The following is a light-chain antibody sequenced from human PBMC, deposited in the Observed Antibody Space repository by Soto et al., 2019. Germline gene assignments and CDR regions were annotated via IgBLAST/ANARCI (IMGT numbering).Light chain of an antibody. Sequence: DIHMTQSPSTLSASVGDRVTITCRASQSLTMWLAWYQQKPGNAPNRLIYKTSSLESGVPSKVSGSGSGTEFPLTIRSLQTDEFATYYCQHRTDYSWTCGQETNVEVK. J-gene: IGKJ1*01. CDR2: KTS. CDR3: QHRTDYSWT. V-gene: IGKV1-5*03. CDR1: QSLTMW.